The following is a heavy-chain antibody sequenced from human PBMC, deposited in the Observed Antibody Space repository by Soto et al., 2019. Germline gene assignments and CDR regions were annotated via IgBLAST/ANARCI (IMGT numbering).Heavy chain of an antibody. CDR3: ARVADIVVVVAATHPHYYYYGMDV. J-gene: IGHJ6*02. CDR2: IIPIFGTA. V-gene: IGHV1-69*13. CDR1: GGAFSSYA. D-gene: IGHD2-15*01. Sequence: SVKVSCKASGGAFSSYAISWVLQAPGQGLEWMGGIIPIFGTANYAQKFQGRVTITADESTSTAYMELSSLRSEDTAVYYCARVADIVVVVAATHPHYYYYGMDVWGQGTTVTVSS.